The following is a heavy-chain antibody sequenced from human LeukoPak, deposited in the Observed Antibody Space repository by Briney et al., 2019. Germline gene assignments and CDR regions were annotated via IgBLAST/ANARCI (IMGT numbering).Heavy chain of an antibody. J-gene: IGHJ4*02. V-gene: IGHV3-74*01. D-gene: IGHD1-26*01. CDR1: GFTFSSSW. CDR2: MNTAGRDT. CDR3: AKGILGATDY. Sequence: GGSLRLSCAASGFTFSSSWMHWVRQAPGRGLVWVSRMNTAGRDTTYADSVKGRFTISRDNAKNTLYLQMNSLRAEDTAVYYCAKGILGATDYWGQGTLVTVSS.